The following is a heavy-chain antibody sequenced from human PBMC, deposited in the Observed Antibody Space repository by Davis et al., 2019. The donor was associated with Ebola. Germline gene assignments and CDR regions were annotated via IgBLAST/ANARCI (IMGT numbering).Heavy chain of an antibody. J-gene: IGHJ4*02. Sequence: GESLKISCVASGFTFSSAAMHWVRQAPGKGLEWVAIISDDGTKTFYADSVKGRFLISRDNSKNTLSLQMDSLTVEDSALYYCATKKGDFWGQGTLVTVSS. CDR1: GFTFSSAA. V-gene: IGHV3-30-3*01. CDR3: ATKKGDF. CDR2: ISDDGTKT.